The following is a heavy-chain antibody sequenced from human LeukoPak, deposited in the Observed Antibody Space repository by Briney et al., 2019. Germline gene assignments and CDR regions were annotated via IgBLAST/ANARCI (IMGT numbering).Heavy chain of an antibody. CDR1: GFTFSSYT. CDR3: AKKIPFDS. V-gene: IGHV3-23*01. D-gene: IGHD2-21*01. J-gene: IGHJ4*02. CDR2: ISDSGGNT. Sequence: GGSLTLSCAASGFTFSSYTMSWVRQAPGKGLEWVSSISDSGGNTYYAHSVRGRFTISRDNSKNTLYLQMNSLRAEDTALYYCAKKIPFDSWGQGTLVTVSS.